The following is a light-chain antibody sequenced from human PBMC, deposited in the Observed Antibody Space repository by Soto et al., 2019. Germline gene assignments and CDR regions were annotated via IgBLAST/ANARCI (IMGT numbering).Light chain of an antibody. J-gene: IGKJ1*01. CDR3: QHYNNWPKT. CDR1: QSVSSN. V-gene: IGKV3-15*01. CDR2: GAL. Sequence: EIVMTQFPATLSVSPGERATLSCRASQSVSSNLAWYQQKSGQAPRLLIYGALTRATGIPARFSGSGSGTEFTLTISSLQSEDFAVYYCQHYNNWPKTFGQGTKVEIK.